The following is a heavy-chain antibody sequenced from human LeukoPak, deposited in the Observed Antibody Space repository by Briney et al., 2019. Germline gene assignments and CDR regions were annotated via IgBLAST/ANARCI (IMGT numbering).Heavy chain of an antibody. CDR3: ARVRGSSSSGAFADY. D-gene: IGHD6-6*01. CDR2: IYYSGST. Sequence: SETLSLTCTVSGGSISSYYWSWIRQPPGKGLEWIGYIYYSGSTNYNPSLKSRVTISVDTSKNQFSLKLSSVTAADTAVYYCARVRGSSSSGAFADYWGQGTLATVSS. V-gene: IGHV4-59*01. CDR1: GGSISSYY. J-gene: IGHJ4*02.